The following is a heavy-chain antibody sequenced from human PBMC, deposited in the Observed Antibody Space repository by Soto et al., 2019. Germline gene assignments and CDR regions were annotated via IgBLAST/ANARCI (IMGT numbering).Heavy chain of an antibody. V-gene: IGHV4-59*01. Sequence: SETLSLTCTVSGGSISANYWSWIRQSPGKGLEWIGYVYYSGSTVYNPSLKSRVSISADTSKNQFSLRLSSVTAADTAVYYCARELTYGSGSYHWFDPWGQGTLVTVSS. J-gene: IGHJ5*02. D-gene: IGHD3-10*01. CDR2: VYYSGST. CDR3: ARELTYGSGSYHWFDP. CDR1: GGSISANY.